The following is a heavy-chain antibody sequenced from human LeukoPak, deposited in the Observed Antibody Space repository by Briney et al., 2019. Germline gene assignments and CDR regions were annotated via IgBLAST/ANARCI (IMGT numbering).Heavy chain of an antibody. CDR3: ARGGKTIFGVVTTNWFDP. CDR2: INYSGST. CDR1: GGSISSSRYY. Sequence: SETLSLTRTVSGGSISSSRYYWGWIRQPPGKGLEWNGSINYSGSTYYNPSLKSRVTISVDTSKNQFSLKLSSVTAADTAVYYCARGGKTIFGVVTTNWFDPWGQGTLVTVSS. D-gene: IGHD3-3*01. V-gene: IGHV4-39*01. J-gene: IGHJ5*02.